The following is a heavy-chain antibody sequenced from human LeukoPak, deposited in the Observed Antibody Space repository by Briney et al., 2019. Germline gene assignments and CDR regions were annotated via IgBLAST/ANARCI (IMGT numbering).Heavy chain of an antibody. CDR2: ITSGSYI. D-gene: IGHD6-13*01. J-gene: IGHJ4*02. Sequence: GGSLRLSCRASGFNFNIYSMNWVRQAPGKGLEWVSSITSGSYIYYAESVKGRLTISRDNAKNSLYLQMNSLRAEDTAVYYCARDPAADDYWGQGTLVTVSS. V-gene: IGHV3-21*01. CDR3: ARDPAADDY. CDR1: GFNFNIYS.